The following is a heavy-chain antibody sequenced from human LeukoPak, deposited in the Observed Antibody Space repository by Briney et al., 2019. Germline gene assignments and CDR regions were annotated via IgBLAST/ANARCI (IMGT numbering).Heavy chain of an antibody. CDR3: ARGRGMVRGVVNWFDP. V-gene: IGHV1-3*01. D-gene: IGHD3-10*01. CDR2: INAGNGNT. CDR1: GYTFTSYA. Sequence: ASVKVSCKASGYTFTSYAMHWVRHAPGQRLGWMGWINAGNGNTKYSQKFQGRVTITRDTSASTAYMELSSLRSEDTAVYYCARGRGMVRGVVNWFDPWGQGTLVSVSS. J-gene: IGHJ5*02.